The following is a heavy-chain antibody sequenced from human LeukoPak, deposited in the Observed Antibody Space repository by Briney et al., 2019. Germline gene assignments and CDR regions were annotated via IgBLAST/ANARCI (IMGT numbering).Heavy chain of an antibody. D-gene: IGHD5-18*01. V-gene: IGHV3-7*01. Sequence: GGSLRLSCAASGFTFSSYWMSWVRQAPGKGLEWVANIKQDGSEKYYVDSVKGRFTISRDNAKNSLYLQMNSLRAEDTAVYYCAREGVQLWATDAFDIWGQGTMVTVSS. J-gene: IGHJ3*02. CDR1: GFTFSSYW. CDR2: IKQDGSEK. CDR3: AREGVQLWATDAFDI.